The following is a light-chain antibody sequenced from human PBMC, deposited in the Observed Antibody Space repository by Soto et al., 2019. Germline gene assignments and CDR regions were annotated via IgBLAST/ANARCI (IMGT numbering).Light chain of an antibody. V-gene: IGLV2-14*01. CDR1: SSDVGNYNY. J-gene: IGLJ1*01. CDR3: SSYTSSSTYV. Sequence: QSVLTQPASVSGSPGQSITISCTGTSSDVGNYNYVSWYQQHPGKAPKLMIYDVSNRPSGVSNRFSGSKSGITASLTISGLQAEDEAEYYCSSYTSSSTYVFGTGTKVTVL. CDR2: DVS.